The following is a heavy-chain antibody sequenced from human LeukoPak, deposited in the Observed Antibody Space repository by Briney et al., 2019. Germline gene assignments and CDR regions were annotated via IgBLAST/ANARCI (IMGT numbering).Heavy chain of an antibody. Sequence: SETLSLTCAVYGGSFSGYYWSWIRQPPGKGLEWIGEINHSGSTNYNPSLKSRVTISVDTSKNQFSLKLSSVSAADTAVYYCARLVVNYYDSSGYEHWGQGTLVTVSS. J-gene: IGHJ4*02. D-gene: IGHD3-22*01. CDR1: GGSFSGYY. V-gene: IGHV4-34*01. CDR3: ARLVVNYYDSSGYEH. CDR2: INHSGST.